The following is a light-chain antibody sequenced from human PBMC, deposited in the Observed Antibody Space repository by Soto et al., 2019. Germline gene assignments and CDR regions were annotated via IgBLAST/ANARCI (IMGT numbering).Light chain of an antibody. CDR1: SSDVGGYNH. Sequence: QSALTQPASVSGSPGQSITISCTGTSSDVGGYNHVSWYQQHPGKAPKLLIYEVTNRPSGVSNRCSGSKSGNTASLTISGVQAEDEADYYCSSYTGSRPHVFGTGTKLTVL. J-gene: IGLJ1*01. V-gene: IGLV2-14*01. CDR3: SSYTGSRPHV. CDR2: EVT.